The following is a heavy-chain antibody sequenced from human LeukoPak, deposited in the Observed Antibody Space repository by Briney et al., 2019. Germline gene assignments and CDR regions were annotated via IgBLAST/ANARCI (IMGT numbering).Heavy chain of an antibody. V-gene: IGHV3-74*03. Sequence: PEGSLRLSCTASGFTFSGHWIHWVRQPPGMGLVWVSRINERGTDSMYAESVKGRFTISRDNAKNTVYLQMNSLRAEDTAVYYCVRDETLWTLDWWGQGTLVSVSS. CDR1: GFTFSGHW. CDR2: INERGTDS. J-gene: IGHJ4*02. CDR3: VRDETLWTLDW. D-gene: IGHD1-1*01.